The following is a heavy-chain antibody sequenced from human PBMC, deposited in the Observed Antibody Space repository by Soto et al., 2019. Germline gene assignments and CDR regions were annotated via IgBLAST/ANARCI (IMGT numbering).Heavy chain of an antibody. Sequence: QVQLQQWGAGLLKPTETLSLTCAVYNGSLSTYYWSWIRQPPGKGLEWIGEINHTVNTNYNPSLKSRVTMSVDTSKNQFSLKLTSVTAADTAVYYCARPGDYYHNCFDPWGQGTLVTVSS. CDR2: INHTVNT. V-gene: IGHV4-34*01. D-gene: IGHD3-10*01. CDR3: ARPGDYYHNCFDP. CDR1: NGSLSTYY. J-gene: IGHJ5*02.